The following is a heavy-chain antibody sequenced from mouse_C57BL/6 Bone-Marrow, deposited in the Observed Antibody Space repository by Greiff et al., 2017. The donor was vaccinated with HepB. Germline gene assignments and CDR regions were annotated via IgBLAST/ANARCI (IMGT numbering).Heavy chain of an antibody. D-gene: IGHD2-5*01. CDR3: TRDPYYSNYDY. CDR2: ISSGGDYS. CDR1: GFTFSSYA. J-gene: IGHJ2*01. Sequence: EVMLVESGAGLVKPGGSLKLSCAASGFTFSSYAMSWVRQTPEKRLEWVAYISSGGDYSYYADTVKGRFTISRDNARNTLYLQMSSLKSEDTAMYYCTRDPYYSNYDYWGQGTTLTVSS. V-gene: IGHV5-9-1*02.